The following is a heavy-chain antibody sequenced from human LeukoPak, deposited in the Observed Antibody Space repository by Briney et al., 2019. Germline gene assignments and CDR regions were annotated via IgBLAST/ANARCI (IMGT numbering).Heavy chain of an antibody. CDR2: VSGSGDNT. V-gene: IGHV3-23*01. Sequence: GGSLRLSCAASGFTFSGYAMNWVRQAPGKGLEWVLGVSGSGDNTYYADSVKGRFTISRDNSKNTLYLQMNSLRADDTAVYYCARWSRSCSSTSCLFDYWGQGTPVTVSS. D-gene: IGHD2-2*01. J-gene: IGHJ4*02. CDR3: ARWSRSCSSTSCLFDY. CDR1: GFTFSGYA.